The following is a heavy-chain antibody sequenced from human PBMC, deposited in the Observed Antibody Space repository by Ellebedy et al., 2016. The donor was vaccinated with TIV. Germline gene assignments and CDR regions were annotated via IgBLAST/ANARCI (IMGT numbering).Heavy chain of an antibody. J-gene: IGHJ4*02. CDR1: GGSISSGDYY. Sequence: SETLSLXCTVSGGSISSGDYYWSWIRQPPGKGLEWIGYIYYSGSTYYNPSLKSRVTISVDTSKNQFSLKLSSVTAADTAVYYCARLRSKEGGWLGTFDDWGQGTLVTVSS. V-gene: IGHV4-30-4*01. D-gene: IGHD6-19*01. CDR3: ARLRSKEGGWLGTFDD. CDR2: IYYSGST.